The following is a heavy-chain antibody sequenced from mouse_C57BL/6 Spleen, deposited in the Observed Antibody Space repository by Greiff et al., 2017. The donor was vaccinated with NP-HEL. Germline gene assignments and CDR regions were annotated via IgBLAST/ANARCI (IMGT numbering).Heavy chain of an antibody. CDR3: ARPDTGRAMDY. Sequence: QVQLKESGAELVKPGASVKISCKASGYAFSSYWMNWVKQRPGKGLEWVGQIYPGDGDTNYNGKFKGKDTLTADKSSSTAYMQLSSLTSEDSAVYFGARPDTGRAMDYWGQGTSVTVSS. D-gene: IGHD1-1*01. V-gene: IGHV1-80*01. CDR2: IYPGDGDT. J-gene: IGHJ4*01. CDR1: GYAFSSYW.